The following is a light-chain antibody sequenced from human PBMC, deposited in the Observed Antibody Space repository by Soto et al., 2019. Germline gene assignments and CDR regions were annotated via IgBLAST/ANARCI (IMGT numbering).Light chain of an antibody. Sequence: QSVLTQPASVSGSPGQSITISCTGTSSDVDGYNYVSWYQYHPGKAPKLMIYDVNNRPSGVSNRFSGSKSGNTASLTISGLQAEDEADYYCSSFSISHNTVIFGGGTKVTVL. J-gene: IGLJ2*01. CDR2: DVN. CDR1: SSDVDGYNY. V-gene: IGLV2-14*01. CDR3: SSFSISHNTVI.